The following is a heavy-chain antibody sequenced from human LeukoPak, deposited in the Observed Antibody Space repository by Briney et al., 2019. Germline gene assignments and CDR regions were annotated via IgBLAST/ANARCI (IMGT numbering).Heavy chain of an antibody. CDR1: GFPFSRHW. J-gene: IGHJ4*02. V-gene: IGHV3-7*01. CDR3: AAESSSSWEGH. D-gene: IGHD6-6*01. Sequence: PGGSLRLSCAASGFPFSRHWMSWVRQAPGKGLQWVANIKEDGSENYYVDSVKGRFTISRDSAKNSLYLQMNSLRAEDTAVYYCAAESSSSWEGHWGQGTLVTVSS. CDR2: IKEDGSEN.